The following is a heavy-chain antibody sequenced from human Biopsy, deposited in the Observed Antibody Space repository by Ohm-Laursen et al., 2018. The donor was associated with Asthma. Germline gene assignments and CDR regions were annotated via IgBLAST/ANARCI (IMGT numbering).Heavy chain of an antibody. CDR2: LIPVLGTP. V-gene: IGHV1-69*01. Sequence: EASGKVFCNASGDSFSNYAISWVRQAPGQGLEWMGGLIPVLGTPDHAQMFEGRVTITADESTSTAYMELSSLSSEDTAVYYCARGYSGSDRIVYYYSGLEVWGQGTTVTVSS. CDR3: ARGYSGSDRIVYYYSGLEV. CDR1: GDSFSNYA. D-gene: IGHD5-12*01. J-gene: IGHJ6*02.